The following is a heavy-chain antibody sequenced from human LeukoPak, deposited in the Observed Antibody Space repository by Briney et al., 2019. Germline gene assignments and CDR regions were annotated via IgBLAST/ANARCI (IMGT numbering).Heavy chain of an antibody. D-gene: IGHD4-11*01. Sequence: ASVKVSCKASGYTFTNYGITWVRQAPGQGLEWMGCISPNNGDSNYAQKLQGRLTMTTDTSTSTAYMELRSLRSDDTAVYFCARDPCGHDYSNYWNYYYYGMDVWGQGTTVTVSS. J-gene: IGHJ6*02. CDR3: ARDPCGHDYSNYWNYYYYGMDV. V-gene: IGHV1-18*01. CDR1: GYTFTNYG. CDR2: ISPNNGDS.